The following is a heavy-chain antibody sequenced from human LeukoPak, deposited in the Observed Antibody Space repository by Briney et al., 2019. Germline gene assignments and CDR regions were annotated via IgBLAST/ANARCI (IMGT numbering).Heavy chain of an antibody. Sequence: ASVKVSCKASGYTFTGYYMHWVRQAPGQGLEWMGWISAYNGNTNYAQKLQGRVTMTTDTSTSTAYMELRSLRSDDTAVYYCAREQWLDPFDYWGQGTLVTVSS. CDR2: ISAYNGNT. J-gene: IGHJ4*02. CDR1: GYTFTGYY. CDR3: AREQWLDPFDY. V-gene: IGHV1-18*04. D-gene: IGHD6-19*01.